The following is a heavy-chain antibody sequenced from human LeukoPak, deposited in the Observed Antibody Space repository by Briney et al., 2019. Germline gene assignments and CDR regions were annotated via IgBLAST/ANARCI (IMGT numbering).Heavy chain of an antibody. D-gene: IGHD6-19*01. J-gene: IGHJ4*02. Sequence: GGSLRLSCIASGLVFSNYGMSWVRQAPGKGLEWVSAISGSSGTTYYADSVKGRFTISRDNSKNTLYLQMNSLRAEDTAIYYCAKIRHPGQWHYYFDYWGQGTLVTVSS. V-gene: IGHV3-23*01. CDR3: AKIRHPGQWHYYFDY. CDR1: GLVFSNYG. CDR2: ISGSSGTT.